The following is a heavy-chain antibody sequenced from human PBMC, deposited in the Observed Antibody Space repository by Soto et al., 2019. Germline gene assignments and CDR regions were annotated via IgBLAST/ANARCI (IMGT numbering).Heavy chain of an antibody. CDR2: ISGGGGST. Sequence: GGSLRLSCAASGFTFNNYAMTWVRQAPGKGLEWVPGISGGGGSTYYADSLKGRFTISRDNSKNTLYLQMNSLRVADTAVYYCARTESSGWSTRYGMDVWGQGTTVTVS. J-gene: IGHJ6*02. CDR1: GFTFNNYA. D-gene: IGHD6-19*01. CDR3: ARTESSGWSTRYGMDV. V-gene: IGHV3-23*01.